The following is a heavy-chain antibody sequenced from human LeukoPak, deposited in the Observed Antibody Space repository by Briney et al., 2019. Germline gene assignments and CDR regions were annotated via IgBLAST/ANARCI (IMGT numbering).Heavy chain of an antibody. Sequence: GGSLRLSCAASGFTFSSYGMHWVRQAPGKGLEWVAVTSYDGSNKYYADSVKGRFTISRDNSKNTLYLQMNSLRAEDTAVYYCAKDRAAGYGSGWDYYYGMDVWGKGTTVTVSS. CDR2: TSYDGSNK. J-gene: IGHJ6*04. CDR1: GFTFSSYG. V-gene: IGHV3-30*18. D-gene: IGHD3-10*01. CDR3: AKDRAAGYGSGWDYYYGMDV.